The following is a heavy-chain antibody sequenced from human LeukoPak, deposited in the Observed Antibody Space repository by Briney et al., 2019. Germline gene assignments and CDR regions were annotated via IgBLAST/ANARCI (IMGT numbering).Heavy chain of an antibody. CDR1: GGSISSSSYY. Sequence: SETLSLTCTVSGGSISSSSYYWGWIRQPPGKGLEWIGSIYYSGSTYYNPSLKSRVTISVDTSKNQFSLKLSSVTAADTAVYYCARLSVTFGGVIVIIFDYWGQGTLVTVSS. V-gene: IGHV4-39*01. CDR3: ARLSVTFGGVIVIIFDY. D-gene: IGHD3-16*02. CDR2: IYYSGST. J-gene: IGHJ4*02.